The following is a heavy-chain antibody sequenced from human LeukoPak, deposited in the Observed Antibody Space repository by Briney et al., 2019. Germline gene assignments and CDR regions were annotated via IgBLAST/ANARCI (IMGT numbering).Heavy chain of an antibody. CDR3: ARDIKLGINWFDP. V-gene: IGHV4-61*02. CDR2: IYTSGST. CDR1: GGSISSGSYY. J-gene: IGHJ5*02. D-gene: IGHD1-14*01. Sequence: SETLSLTCTVSGGSISSGSYYWSWIRQPAGKGLEWIGRIYTSGSTNYNPSLKSRVTISVDTSKNQFSLKLSSVTAADTAVYYCARDIKLGINWFDPWGQGTLVTVSS.